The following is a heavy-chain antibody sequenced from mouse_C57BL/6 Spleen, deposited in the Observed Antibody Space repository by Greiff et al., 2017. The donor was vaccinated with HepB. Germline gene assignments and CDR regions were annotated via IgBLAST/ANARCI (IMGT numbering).Heavy chain of an antibody. Sequence: EVQLQQSGPELVKPGDSVKISCKASGYSFTGYFMNWVMQSHGKSLEWIGRINPYNGDTFYNQKFKGKATLTVDKSSSTAHMELRSLTSEDSAVYYCARGGIYYDYGFDYWGQGTTLTVSS. CDR2: INPYNGDT. V-gene: IGHV1-20*01. D-gene: IGHD2-4*01. J-gene: IGHJ2*01. CDR3: ARGGIYYDYGFDY. CDR1: GYSFTGYF.